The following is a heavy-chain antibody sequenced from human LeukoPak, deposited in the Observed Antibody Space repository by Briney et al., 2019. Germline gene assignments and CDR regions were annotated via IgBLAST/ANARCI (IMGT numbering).Heavy chain of an antibody. J-gene: IGHJ6*02. CDR2: ISAYNGNT. CDR1: GYTFTSYG. D-gene: IGHD3-3*01. CDR3: ARAPLVLRFLEWYGNYYYYYGMDV. V-gene: IGHV1-18*01. Sequence: ASVKVSCKASGYTFTSYGISWVRQAPRQGLEWMGWISAYNGNTNYAQKLQGRVTMTTDTSTSTAYMELRSLRSDDTAVYYCARAPLVLRFLEWYGNYYYYYGMDVWGQGTTVTVSS.